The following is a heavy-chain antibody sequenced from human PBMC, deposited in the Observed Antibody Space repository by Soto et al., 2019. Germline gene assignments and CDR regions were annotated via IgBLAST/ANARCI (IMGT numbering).Heavy chain of an antibody. Sequence: AAEKVSGKGFGYRFTSYGLGWVRQMPGKGLEWMWIIYPCDADTRYSPSFQGQVIISAEKSISTAYLQWSSLKASDTAMYYCARQSGGSFYYFDYWGQGTLGTGSS. CDR3: ARQSGGSFYYFDY. D-gene: IGHD2-15*01. V-gene: IGHV5-51*01. CDR2: IYPCDADT. J-gene: IGHJ4*02. CDR1: GYRFTSYG.